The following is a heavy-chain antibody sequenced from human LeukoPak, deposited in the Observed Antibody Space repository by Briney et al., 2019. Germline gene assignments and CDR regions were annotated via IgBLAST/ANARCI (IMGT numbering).Heavy chain of an antibody. J-gene: IGHJ2*01. D-gene: IGHD1-7*01. Sequence: GGSLRLSCAASGFTFSSYSMNWARQAPGKGLEWVSSISSSSSYIYYADSVKGRFTISRDNAKNSLYLQMNSLRAEDTAVYYCARVGQAGTTGKDWYFDLWGRGTLVTVSS. V-gene: IGHV3-21*01. CDR2: ISSSSSYI. CDR3: ARVGQAGTTGKDWYFDL. CDR1: GFTFSSYS.